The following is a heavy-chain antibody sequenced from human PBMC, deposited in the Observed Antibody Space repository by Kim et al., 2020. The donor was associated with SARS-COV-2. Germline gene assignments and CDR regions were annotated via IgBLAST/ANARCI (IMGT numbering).Heavy chain of an antibody. Sequence: SETLSLTCAVYVGSLRGYRWSWVRQPPGKGLEWIGEINHSGTTNYSPSLKSRVAISVDTSKNQFSLKLNSVTAADTSVYFCARGWSGVVPSPILGIGPHYDYYAMDVWGRGTAVIVSS. CDR2: INHSGTT. V-gene: IGHV4-34*01. D-gene: IGHD7-27*01. CDR3: ARGWSGVVPSPILGIGPHYDYYAMDV. CDR1: VGSLRGYR. J-gene: IGHJ6*02.